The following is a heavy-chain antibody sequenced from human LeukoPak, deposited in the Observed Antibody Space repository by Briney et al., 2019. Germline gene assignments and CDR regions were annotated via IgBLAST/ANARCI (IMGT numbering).Heavy chain of an antibody. Sequence: PSETLSLTCTVSGGSISSYYWSWIRQPPGKGLEWIGYIYYSGSTNYNPSLKSRVTISVDTSKNQFSLMLSSVTAADTAVYYCARANLDYYYGMDVWGKGTTVTVSS. J-gene: IGHJ6*04. CDR3: ARANLDYYYGMDV. CDR1: GGSISSYY. CDR2: IYYSGST. V-gene: IGHV4-59*01.